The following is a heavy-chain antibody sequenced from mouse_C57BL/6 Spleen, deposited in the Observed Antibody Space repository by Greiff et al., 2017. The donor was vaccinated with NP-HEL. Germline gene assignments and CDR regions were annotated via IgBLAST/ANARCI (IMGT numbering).Heavy chain of an antibody. CDR1: GYTFTDYE. V-gene: IGHV1-15*01. CDR3: TRDGSSYLFAY. D-gene: IGHD1-1*01. J-gene: IGHJ3*01. CDR2: IDPETGGT. Sequence: LVESGAELVRPGASVTLSCKASGYTFTDYEMHWVKQTPVHGLEWIGAIDPETGGTAYNQKFKGKAILTADKSSSTAYMELRSLTSEDSAVYYCTRDGSSYLFAYWGQGTLVTVSA.